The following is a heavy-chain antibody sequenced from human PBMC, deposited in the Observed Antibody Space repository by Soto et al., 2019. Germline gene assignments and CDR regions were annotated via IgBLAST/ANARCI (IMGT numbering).Heavy chain of an antibody. Sequence: EVQLEESGGGLVQPGGSLRLSCVASGFTFTNYWMAWVRQAPGKGPEWVANIKKDGSEKNYVDSVKGRFSISRDNAKTSLSLQMDSLRADDTAVYHCARAGGYDYWSLFDPWGQGTLVTVSS. V-gene: IGHV3-7*01. J-gene: IGHJ5*02. CDR2: IKKDGSEK. CDR1: GFTFTNYW. D-gene: IGHD3-3*01. CDR3: ARAGGYDYWSLFDP.